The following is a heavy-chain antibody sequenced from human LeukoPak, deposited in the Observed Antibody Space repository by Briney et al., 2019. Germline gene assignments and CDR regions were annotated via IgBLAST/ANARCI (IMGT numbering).Heavy chain of an antibody. V-gene: IGHV3-53*01. D-gene: IGHD4-11*01. CDR2: IYSGGST. CDR3: ARDSGYSKGGFDY. J-gene: IGHJ4*02. Sequence: GGSLRLSCAASGFTVNSNYMSWVRQAPGKGLEWVSVIYSGGSTYYADSVKGRFTISRDNSKNTLYLQMNSLRAEDTAVYYCARDSGYSKGGFDYWGQGTLVTVSS. CDR1: GFTVNSNY.